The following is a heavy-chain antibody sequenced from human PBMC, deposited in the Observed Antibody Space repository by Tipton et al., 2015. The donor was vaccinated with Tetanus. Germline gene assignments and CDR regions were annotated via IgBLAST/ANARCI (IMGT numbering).Heavy chain of an antibody. CDR2: IWYDGSNE. V-gene: IGHV3-33*03. CDR3: ARYVATCTIGY. D-gene: IGHD2-2*01. CDR1: GFTFKHHG. J-gene: IGHJ4*02. Sequence: SLRLSCEASGFTFKHHGMYWVRQAPGKGLERVALIWYDGSNENYAQSVRGRFTISRDNAKNSLYLQMNSLRPEDTAVYYCARYVATCTIGYWGQGSLVTVSS.